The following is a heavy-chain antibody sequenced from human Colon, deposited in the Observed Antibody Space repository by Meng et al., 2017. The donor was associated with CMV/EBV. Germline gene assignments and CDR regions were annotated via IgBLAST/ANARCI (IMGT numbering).Heavy chain of an antibody. J-gene: IGHJ4*02. V-gene: IGHV4-4*07. CDR3: ARDSNLSGLAY. Sequence: QVELRGSGPGLVKPAEPRSLSCTFSGATNTSYYWSWIRQPAGKGLEWIGRVYISGNTNYNPSLKSRVTMSIDTSKNQLSLNIRSVTAADTAVYYCARDSNLSGLAYWGQGTLVTVSS. CDR1: GATNTSYY. CDR2: VYISGNT. D-gene: IGHD3-10*01.